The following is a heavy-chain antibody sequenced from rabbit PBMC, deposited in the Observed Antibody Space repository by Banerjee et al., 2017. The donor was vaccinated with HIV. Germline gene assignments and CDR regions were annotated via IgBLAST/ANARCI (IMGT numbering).Heavy chain of an antibody. D-gene: IGHD4-1*01. CDR3: ARDLAGVTGWNFNL. Sequence: QEQLVEYGGDLVQPEGSLTLTCKASGLDFSSSYWISWVRQAPGKGLEWIGCINTGSTGKTYYASWVKSRFTITRSTSLNTVTLQLNSLTGADTATYFCARDLAGVTGWNFNLWGPGTLVTVS. J-gene: IGHJ4*01. CDR2: INTGSTGKT. CDR1: GLDFSSSYW. V-gene: IGHV1S45*01.